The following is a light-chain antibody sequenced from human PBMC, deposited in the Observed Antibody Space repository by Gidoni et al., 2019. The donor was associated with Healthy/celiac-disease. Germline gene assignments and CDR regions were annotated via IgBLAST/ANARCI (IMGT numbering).Light chain of an antibody. J-gene: IGKJ4*01. CDR1: QSVSSSY. V-gene: IGKV3-20*01. CDR3: QQYGSSRGLT. Sequence: EIVLTQSPGTLSLSPGERATLSCRASQSVSSSYLALYQQKPGQAPRLLIYGASSRATGIPDRFSGSGSGTDFTLTISRLEPEDFAVYYCQQYGSSRGLTFGGGTKVEIK. CDR2: GAS.